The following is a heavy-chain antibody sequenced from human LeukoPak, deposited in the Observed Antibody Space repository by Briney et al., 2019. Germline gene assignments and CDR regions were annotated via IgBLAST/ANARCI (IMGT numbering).Heavy chain of an antibody. Sequence: SETLSLTCTVSGGSISSGSYYWSWIRQPAGKGLEWIGRIYTSGSTNYNPSLKSRVTISVDTSKNQVSLKLSSVTAADTAVYYCARGPGSGSYFAWFDPWGQGTQVTVSS. D-gene: IGHD3-10*01. V-gene: IGHV4-61*02. CDR2: IYTSGST. CDR3: ARGPGSGSYFAWFDP. J-gene: IGHJ5*02. CDR1: GGSISSGSYY.